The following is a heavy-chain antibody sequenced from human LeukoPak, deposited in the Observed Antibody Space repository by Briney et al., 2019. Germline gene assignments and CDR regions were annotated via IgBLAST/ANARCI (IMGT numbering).Heavy chain of an antibody. CDR2: INPNGGGT. CDR1: GYTFTGYY. J-gene: IGHJ4*02. CDR3: ARSDDSSGYYFLDY. Sequence: GASVKVSCKASGYTFTGYYMHWVRQAPGQGLECMGRINPNGGGTMYAQKFQGRVTMTRETSISTAYMELSRLRSDDTAVYYCARSDDSSGYYFLDYWGQGTLVTVSS. D-gene: IGHD3-22*01. V-gene: IGHV1-2*06.